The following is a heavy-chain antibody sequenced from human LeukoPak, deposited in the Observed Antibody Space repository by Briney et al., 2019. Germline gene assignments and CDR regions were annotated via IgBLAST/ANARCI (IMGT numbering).Heavy chain of an antibody. J-gene: IGHJ3*02. CDR3: ARSVYRYGADAFDI. D-gene: IGHD5-18*01. CDR2: IYYSGST. Sequence: SETLSLTCTVSGDSISNYYWSWIRQPPGKGLDWIGYIYYSGSTDYKPSLKSRVTISVDTSKNQFSLKLSSVTAADTAVYYCARSVYRYGADAFDIWGQGTMVTVSS. V-gene: IGHV4-59*01. CDR1: GDSISNYY.